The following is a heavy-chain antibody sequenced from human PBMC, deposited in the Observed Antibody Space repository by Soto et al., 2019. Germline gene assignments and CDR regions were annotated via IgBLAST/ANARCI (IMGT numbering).Heavy chain of an antibody. J-gene: IGHJ6*02. V-gene: IGHV3-23*01. D-gene: IGHD3-3*01. CDR1: GFTFSSYA. Sequence: PGGSLRLSCAASGFTFSSYAMSWVRQAPGKGLEWVSAISGSGGSTYYADSVKGRFTISRDNSKNTLYLQMNSLRAEDAAVYYCAKDGRAPYDFWSGYPYGMDVWGQGTTVTVSS. CDR3: AKDGRAPYDFWSGYPYGMDV. CDR2: ISGSGGST.